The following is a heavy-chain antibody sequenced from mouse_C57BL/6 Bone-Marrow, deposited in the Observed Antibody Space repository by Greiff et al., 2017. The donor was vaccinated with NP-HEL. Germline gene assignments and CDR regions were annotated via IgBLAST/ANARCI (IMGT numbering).Heavy chain of an antibody. D-gene: IGHD2-2*01. CDR1: GYSITSGYY. CDR2: ISYDGSN. CDR3: AREVTAGPYAMDY. V-gene: IGHV3-6*01. Sequence: EVKLVESGPGLVNPSQSLSLTCSVTGYSITSGYYWNWIRQFPGNKLEWMGYISYDGSNNYNPSLKNRISITRDTSKNQFFLKLNSVTTEDTATYYCAREVTAGPYAMDYWGQGTSVTVSS. J-gene: IGHJ4*01.